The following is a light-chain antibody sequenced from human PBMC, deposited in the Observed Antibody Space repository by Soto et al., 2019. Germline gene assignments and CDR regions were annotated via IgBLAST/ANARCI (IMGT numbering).Light chain of an antibody. V-gene: IGLV2-11*01. J-gene: IGLJ1*01. CDR2: DVS. Sequence: QSALTQPRAVSGSPGQSVTISCTGTSSDVGGYNYVSWYQQHPGKAPKLMIYDVSKRPSGVPDRFSGSKSGNTASLTISGLQAEVEADYSSSSYAGSHTPHVFRPGTKLHVL. CDR3: SSYAGSHTPHV. CDR1: SSDVGGYNY.